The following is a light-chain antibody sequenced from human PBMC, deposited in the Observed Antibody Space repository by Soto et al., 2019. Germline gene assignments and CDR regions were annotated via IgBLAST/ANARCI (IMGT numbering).Light chain of an antibody. CDR1: SSDVGGYNY. V-gene: IGLV2-11*01. CDR3: QVWDISSDPNDV. Sequence: QSALTQPRSVSGSPGQSVTISCSGTSSDVGGYNYVSWYQQHPGKAPKLMIYDVSKRPSGVPDRFSGSKSGNTASLTISRVEAGDEADYYCQVWDISSDPNDVFGPGTKLTVL. CDR2: DVS. J-gene: IGLJ1*01.